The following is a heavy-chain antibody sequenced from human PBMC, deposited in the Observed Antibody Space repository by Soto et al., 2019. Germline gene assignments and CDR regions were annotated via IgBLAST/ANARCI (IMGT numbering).Heavy chain of an antibody. CDR1: GLTFSSYA. CDR3: AKEADISGYYPDY. J-gene: IGHJ4*02. V-gene: IGHV3-23*01. Sequence: GGSLRLSCAASGLTFSSYARSWVRQAPGKGLEWVSVISGSGGSTHYADSVKGRSTISRDNSKNTLHLQVNSLRGEDTAVYYCAKEADISGYYPDYWGQGTQVTVSS. D-gene: IGHD3-22*01. CDR2: ISGSGGST.